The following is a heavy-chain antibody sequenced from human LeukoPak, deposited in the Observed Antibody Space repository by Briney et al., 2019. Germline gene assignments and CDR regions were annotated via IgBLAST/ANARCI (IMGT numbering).Heavy chain of an antibody. CDR2: ISAYNGNT. CDR3: ARIPLRYSSSSYYFDY. J-gene: IGHJ4*02. V-gene: IGHV1-18*01. Sequence: ASVKVSCKASGYTFTSYGISWVRQAPGQGLEWMGWISAYNGNTNYAQKLQGRVTMTTDTSTSTAYMELRSLRSDDTAVYYCARIPLRYSSSSYYFDYWGQGTLVTVSS. CDR1: GYTFTSYG. D-gene: IGHD6-13*01.